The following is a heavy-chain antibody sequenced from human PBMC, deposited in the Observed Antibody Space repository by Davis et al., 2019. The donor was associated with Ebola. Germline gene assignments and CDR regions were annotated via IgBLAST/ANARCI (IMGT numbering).Heavy chain of an antibody. CDR3: ARGPTIFGVVIAPFDP. CDR1: GYTFTGYY. CDR2: MNPNSGNT. V-gene: IGHV1-8*02. Sequence: ASVKVSCKASGYTFTGYYMHWVRQAPGQGLEWMGWMNPNSGNTGYAQKFQGRVTMTRNTSISTAYMELSSLRSEDTAVYYCARGPTIFGVVIAPFDPWGQGTLVTVSS. D-gene: IGHD3-3*01. J-gene: IGHJ5*02.